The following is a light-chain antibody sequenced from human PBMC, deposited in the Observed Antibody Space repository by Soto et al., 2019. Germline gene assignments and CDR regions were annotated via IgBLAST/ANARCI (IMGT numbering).Light chain of an antibody. Sequence: DIQMTQSPSSLSASVGDRVTISCRASQGISSWLAWYQQKPGKAPKLLIYAASSLQSGVPLRFSGSGSGTEFSLSINSLQPEDFGTYFCQQYDRYWTFGQGTKVDI. V-gene: IGKV1-12*01. CDR1: QGISSW. CDR3: QQYDRYWT. J-gene: IGKJ1*01. CDR2: AAS.